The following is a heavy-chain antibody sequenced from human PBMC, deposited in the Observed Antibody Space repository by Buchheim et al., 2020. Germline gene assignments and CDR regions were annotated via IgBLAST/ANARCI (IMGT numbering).Heavy chain of an antibody. V-gene: IGHV4-31*03. CDR2: IYYSGST. CDR1: GGSISSGGYY. D-gene: IGHD3-16*02. J-gene: IGHJ4*02. Sequence: QVQLQESGPGLVKPSQTLSLTCTVSGGSISSGGYYWSWIRQHPGKGLEWIGYIYYSGSTYYNPSLKSRVTISVDTSKNQFSLKLSSVTAADTAVYYCARGKGSHSNSLGGVIVSSFDYWGQGTL. CDR3: ARGKGSHSNSLGGVIVSSFDY.